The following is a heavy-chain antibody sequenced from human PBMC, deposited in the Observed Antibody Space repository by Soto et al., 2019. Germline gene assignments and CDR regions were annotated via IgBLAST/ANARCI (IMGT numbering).Heavy chain of an antibody. J-gene: IGHJ4*02. CDR1: GYTFTSHD. D-gene: IGHD2-2*01. CDR3: ARGVPAAIELYDY. CDR2: MNPNCGNT. Sequence: QVQLVQSGAEVKKPRASVKVPCKASGYTFTSHDINWVRQATGQGLEWMGWMNPNCGNTGYAPKFQGRVTMTRNTSISTAYMEMSSVSSEDPAVYYCARGVPAAIELYDYGGQGTLVTVSS. V-gene: IGHV1-8*01.